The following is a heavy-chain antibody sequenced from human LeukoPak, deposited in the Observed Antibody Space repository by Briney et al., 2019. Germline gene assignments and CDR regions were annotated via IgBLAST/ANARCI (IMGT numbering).Heavy chain of an antibody. V-gene: IGHV4-34*01. CDR2: INHSGST. Sequence: SETLSLTCAVYGRSFSGYYWSWIRQPPGKRLEWIGEINHSGSTNYNPSLKSRVTISVDTSKNQFSLKLSSVTAADTAMYYCARGGIRNRHYYYYMDVWGKGTTVTVSS. D-gene: IGHD1-14*01. CDR3: ARGGIRNRHYYYYMDV. J-gene: IGHJ6*03. CDR1: GRSFSGYY.